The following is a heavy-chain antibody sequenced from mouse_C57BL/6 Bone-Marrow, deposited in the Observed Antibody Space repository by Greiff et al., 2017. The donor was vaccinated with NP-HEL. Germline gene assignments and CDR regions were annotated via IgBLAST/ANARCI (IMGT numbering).Heavy chain of an antibody. Sequence: EVMLVESGGGLVQSGRSLRLSCATSGFTFSDFYMEWVRQAPGKGLEWIAASRNKANDYTTEYSASVKGRFIVSRDTSQSILYLQMNALRAEDTAIYYCAREGSTLYWYFDVWGTGTTVTVSS. V-gene: IGHV7-1*01. D-gene: IGHD5-1*01. CDR1: GFTFSDFY. CDR3: AREGSTLYWYFDV. J-gene: IGHJ1*03. CDR2: SRNKANDYTT.